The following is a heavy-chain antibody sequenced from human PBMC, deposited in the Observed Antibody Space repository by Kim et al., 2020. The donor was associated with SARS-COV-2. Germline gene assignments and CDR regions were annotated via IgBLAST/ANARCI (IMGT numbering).Heavy chain of an antibody. Sequence: ADSVKGRFTISRDNSKSTLYLQMNSLRAEDTAVYYCAKDRGSQWLAYFDYWGQGTLVSVSS. V-gene: IGHV3-30*02. CDR3: AKDRGSQWLAYFDY. D-gene: IGHD6-19*01. J-gene: IGHJ4*02.